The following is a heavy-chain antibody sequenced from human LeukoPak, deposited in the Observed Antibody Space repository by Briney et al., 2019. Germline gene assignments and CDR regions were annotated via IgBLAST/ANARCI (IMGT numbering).Heavy chain of an antibody. V-gene: IGHV1-69*01. CDR2: IIPIFGTA. CDR1: GGTFSSYA. Sequence: SVKVSCKASGGTFSSYAISWVRQAPGQGLEWMGGIIPIFGTANYAQKFQGRVTITADESTSTAYMELSSLRSEDTAVYCCARFYGGNSGGFDYWGQGTLVTVSS. J-gene: IGHJ4*02. CDR3: ARFYGGNSGGFDY. D-gene: IGHD4-23*01.